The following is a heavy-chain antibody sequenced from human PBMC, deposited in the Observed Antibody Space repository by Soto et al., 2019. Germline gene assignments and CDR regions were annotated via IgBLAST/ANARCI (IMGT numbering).Heavy chain of an antibody. Sequence: PGGSLRLSCAASGFTFSSYAMSWVRQAPGKGLEWVSAISGSGGSTYYADSVKGQVTISADKSISTAYLQWSSLKASDTAMYYCARSEKMGWPPYDAFDIWGQGTMVTVSS. V-gene: IGHV3-23*01. CDR3: ARSEKMGWPPYDAFDI. D-gene: IGHD6-19*01. J-gene: IGHJ3*02. CDR1: GFTFSSYA. CDR2: ISGSGGST.